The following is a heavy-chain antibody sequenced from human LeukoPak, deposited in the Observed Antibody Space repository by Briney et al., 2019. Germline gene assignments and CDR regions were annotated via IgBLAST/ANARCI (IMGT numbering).Heavy chain of an antibody. J-gene: IGHJ3*02. CDR3: ASPHDYYDSSGYPGAFDI. CDR1: GFTFSSYA. D-gene: IGHD3-22*01. CDR2: ISGSGGST. V-gene: IGHV3-23*01. Sequence: GGSLRLSCAASGFTFSSYAMSWVRQAPGKGLEWVSAISGSGGSTYYADSVKGRFTISRDNSKNTLYLQMNSLRAEDTAVYYCASPHDYYDSSGYPGAFDIWGQGTMVTVSS.